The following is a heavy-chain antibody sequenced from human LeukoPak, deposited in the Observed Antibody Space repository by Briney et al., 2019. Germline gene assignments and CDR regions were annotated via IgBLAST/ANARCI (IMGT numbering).Heavy chain of an antibody. CDR2: IIPILGIA. V-gene: IGHV1-69*02. D-gene: IGHD3-3*01. Sequence: ASVKVSCKASGGTFSSYTISWVRQAPGQGFEWMGRIIPILGIANYAQKFQGRVTITADKSTSTAYMELSSLRSEDTAVYYCALQLRDILRSYRPFDYWGQGTLVTVSS. CDR1: GGTFSSYT. J-gene: IGHJ4*02. CDR3: ALQLRDILRSYRPFDY.